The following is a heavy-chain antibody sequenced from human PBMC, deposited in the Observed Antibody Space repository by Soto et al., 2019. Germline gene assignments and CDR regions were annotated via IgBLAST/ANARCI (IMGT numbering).Heavy chain of an antibody. CDR2: IYPSDSYT. J-gene: IGHJ4*02. D-gene: IGHD5-12*01. Sequence: GESLKISCKGSGYSFISYWIGWVRQMPGKGLEWMGSIYPSDSYTSYSPSFQGHVTISADKSISTAYLQWSSLKASDTAMYYCARPSSIDLRLLDYWGQGTLVTVSS. CDR1: GYSFISYW. V-gene: IGHV5-10-1*01. CDR3: ARPSSIDLRLLDY.